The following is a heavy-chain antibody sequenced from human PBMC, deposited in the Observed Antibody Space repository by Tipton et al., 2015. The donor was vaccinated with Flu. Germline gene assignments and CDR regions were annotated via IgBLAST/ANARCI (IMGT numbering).Heavy chain of an antibody. V-gene: IGHV4-39*07. Sequence: GLVKPSETPSLTCTVSGGSISTSGYYWAWIRQPPGKGLEWIGTIYYTGSTYYNPSLKSRVTISVDTSNNQFSLKLSSVTAADTAVYYCARDQGVAVRPDNWGQGTLVTVSS. J-gene: IGHJ4*02. CDR1: GGSISTSGYY. CDR3: ARDQGVAVRPDN. CDR2: IYYTGST. D-gene: IGHD6-6*01.